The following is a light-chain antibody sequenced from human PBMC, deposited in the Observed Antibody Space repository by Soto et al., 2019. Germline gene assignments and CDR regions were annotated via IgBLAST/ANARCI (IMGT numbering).Light chain of an antibody. Sequence: DIQMTQSPSSLSASVGDRVTITCQASQDISKYLNWFQQKSGKAPKLLIYDASNLETGVPSRFSGSGPGTDFTFTISSLQPEDIANYYCRQYDNILPWKFGHGTEVDIX. V-gene: IGKV1-33*01. CDR1: QDISKY. CDR2: DAS. CDR3: RQYDNILPWK. J-gene: IGKJ1*01.